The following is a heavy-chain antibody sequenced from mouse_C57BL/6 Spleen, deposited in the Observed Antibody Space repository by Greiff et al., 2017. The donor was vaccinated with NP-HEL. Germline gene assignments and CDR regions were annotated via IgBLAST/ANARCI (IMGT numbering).Heavy chain of an antibody. CDR2: IDPETGGT. CDR3: TRWGVTTPFAY. V-gene: IGHV1-15*01. Sequence: QVQLKESGAELVRPGASVTLSCKASGYTFTDYEMHWVKQTPVHGLEWIGAIDPETGGTAYNQKFKGKAILTADKSSSTAYMELRSLTSEDFAVYYCTRWGVTTPFAYWGQGTLVTVSA. CDR1: GYTFTDYE. J-gene: IGHJ3*01. D-gene: IGHD2-2*01.